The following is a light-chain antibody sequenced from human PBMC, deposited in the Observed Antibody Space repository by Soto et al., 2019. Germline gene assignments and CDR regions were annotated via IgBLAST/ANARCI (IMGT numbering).Light chain of an antibody. J-gene: IGLJ1*01. CDR3: SSYTVSGSYV. CDR1: SDVGRYNA. CDR2: DVS. Sequence: QSALTQPASVSGSPGQSITISCSGTSDVGRYNAVSWYQQHPGKVPQLMIYDVSIRPSGISDRFSASKSGNMASLTISGLQAEDEADYYCSSYTVSGSYVFGTGTKLTVL. V-gene: IGLV2-14*03.